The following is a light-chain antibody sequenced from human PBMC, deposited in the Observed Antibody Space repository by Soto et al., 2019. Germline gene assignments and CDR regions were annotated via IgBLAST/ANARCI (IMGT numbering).Light chain of an antibody. J-gene: IGLJ1*01. CDR3: SSFASAHTYV. Sequence: QSVLTQPASVSGSPVQSITISCTGTSSDVAFYNHVSWYQQHPGKAPKLLIYEVNNRPSGVSHRFSGSKSGNTASLTISGLQAEDEADYYCSSFASAHTYVFGTGTKVTVL. CDR2: EVN. CDR1: SSDVAFYNH. V-gene: IGLV2-14*01.